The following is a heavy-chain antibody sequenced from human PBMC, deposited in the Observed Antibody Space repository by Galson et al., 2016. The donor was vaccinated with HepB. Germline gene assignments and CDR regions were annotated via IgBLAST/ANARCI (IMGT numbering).Heavy chain of an antibody. D-gene: IGHD5/OR15-5a*01. CDR1: DLTFNTHS. V-gene: IGHV3-21*01. CDR2: ISHSSTYK. CDR3: GRQGHFYDGSEYFWSGIDY. J-gene: IGHJ4*02. Sequence: SLRLSCASSDLTFNTHSLNWVRQAPGRGLEWVSSISHSSTYKFYADSVKGRFTISRDNAKRSVFLQMNSLRAEDTAVYYCGRQGHFYDGSEYFWSGIDYWGQGALVTVSS.